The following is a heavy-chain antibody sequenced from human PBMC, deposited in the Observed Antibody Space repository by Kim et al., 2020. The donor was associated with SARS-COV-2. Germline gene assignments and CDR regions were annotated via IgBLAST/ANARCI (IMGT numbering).Heavy chain of an antibody. V-gene: IGHV3-23*01. CDR3: AKGAKLNCFDP. Sequence: DDAGAVKRRFTISRDKSKNTLYLQMNSLGAEDTAVYYCAKGAKLNCFDPWGQGTLVTVSS. J-gene: IGHJ5*02.